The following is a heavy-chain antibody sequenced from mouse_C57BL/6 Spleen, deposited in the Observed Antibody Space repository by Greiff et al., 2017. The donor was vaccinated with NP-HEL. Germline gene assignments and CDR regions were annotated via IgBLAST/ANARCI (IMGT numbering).Heavy chain of an antibody. Sequence: VQLQQSGPELVKPGASVKISCKASGYAFSSSWMNWVKQRPGKGLEWIGRIYPGGGDTNYNGKVKGKATLTADKSSSTAYMQLSSLTSEDSAVYFCAREGNYDSFAYWGQGTLVTVSA. CDR2: IYPGGGDT. J-gene: IGHJ3*01. CDR3: AREGNYDSFAY. D-gene: IGHD2-4*01. V-gene: IGHV1-82*01. CDR1: GYAFSSSW.